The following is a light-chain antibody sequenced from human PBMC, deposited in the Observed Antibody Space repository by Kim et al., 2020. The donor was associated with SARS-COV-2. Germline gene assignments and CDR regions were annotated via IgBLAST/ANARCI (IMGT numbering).Light chain of an antibody. Sequence: EIVMTQSPATLSVSPGERATLSCRASQSVSINLAWYQQKPGQAPRLLIYDASTRATGIPARFSGSGSGTEFTLTISSLQSEDFAFYHCQQYNNWSALSFGGGTKVDIK. CDR1: QSVSIN. CDR2: DAS. V-gene: IGKV3-15*01. J-gene: IGKJ4*01. CDR3: QQYNNWSALS.